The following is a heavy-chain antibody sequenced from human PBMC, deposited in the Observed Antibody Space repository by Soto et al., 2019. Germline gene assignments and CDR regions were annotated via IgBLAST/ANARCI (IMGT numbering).Heavy chain of an antibody. D-gene: IGHD2-15*01. CDR2: INPNSGRT. CDR3: ARAGGRGSVY. J-gene: IGHJ4*02. Sequence: QAQLAQSGAEVKKPGASVKVSCKASGYTFTGYYIHWVRQAPGQGLEWMGWINPNSGRTNYAQKFQGRVTMTRDTSISPAYMELSRLRSDDTAVYYCARAGGRGSVYWGQGTLVSVSS. V-gene: IGHV1-2*02. CDR1: GYTFTGYY.